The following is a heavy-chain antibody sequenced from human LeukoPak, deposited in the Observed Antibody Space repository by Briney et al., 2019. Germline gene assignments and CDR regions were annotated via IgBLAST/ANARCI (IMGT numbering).Heavy chain of an antibody. V-gene: IGHV3-30-3*01. CDR3: AREGYSSSWCFDY. J-gene: IGHJ4*02. CDR2: ISYDGSNK. D-gene: IGHD6-13*01. Sequence: GGSLRLSCAASGFTFSSYAMHWVRQAPGKGLEWVAVISYDGSNKYYADSVKGRFTISRDNSKNTLYMQMNSLRAEDTAVYYCAREGYSSSWCFDYWGQGTLVTVPS. CDR1: GFTFSSYA.